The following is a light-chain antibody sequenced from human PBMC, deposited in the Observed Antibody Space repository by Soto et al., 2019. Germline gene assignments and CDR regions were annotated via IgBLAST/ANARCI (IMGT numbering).Light chain of an antibody. J-gene: IGLJ1*01. Sequence: QSALTPPRSVSGSPGQSVTISCTGTSSDVGGYNHVSWYQQHPGNAPKLMLSDVSKRPAGVPDRFSGSKSGNTASLTISGLQVEDEADYYCCSFSRSFTDYVVGRGTKRTVL. CDR3: CSFSRSFTDYV. V-gene: IGLV2-11*01. CDR2: DVS. CDR1: SSDVGGYNH.